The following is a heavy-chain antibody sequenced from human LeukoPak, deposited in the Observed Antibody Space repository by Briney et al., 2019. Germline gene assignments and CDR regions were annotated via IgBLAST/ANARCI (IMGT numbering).Heavy chain of an antibody. V-gene: IGHV1-24*01. Sequence: ASVKVSCKVSGYTLTELSMHWVRQAPGKGLEWMGGFDPEDGETIYAQKFQGRVTMTEDTSTDTAYMELSSLRSEDTAVYYCATSLIAAAGTPGDFDYWGQGTLVTVSS. CDR3: ATSLIAAAGTPGDFDY. CDR1: GYTLTELS. D-gene: IGHD6-13*01. J-gene: IGHJ4*02. CDR2: FDPEDGET.